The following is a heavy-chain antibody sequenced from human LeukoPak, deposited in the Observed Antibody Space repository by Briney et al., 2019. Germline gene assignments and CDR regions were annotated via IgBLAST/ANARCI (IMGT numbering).Heavy chain of an antibody. Sequence: SETLSLTCTVSGGSISSGGYYWSWIRQHPGKGLEWIGYIYYSGSTYYNPSLKSRVTISVDTSKNQFSLKLSSVTAADTAVYYCARRSGTEERGYFDYRGQGTLVTVSS. CDR3: ARRSGTEERGYFDY. V-gene: IGHV4-31*03. CDR2: IYYSGST. J-gene: IGHJ4*02. D-gene: IGHD1-1*01. CDR1: GGSISSGGYY.